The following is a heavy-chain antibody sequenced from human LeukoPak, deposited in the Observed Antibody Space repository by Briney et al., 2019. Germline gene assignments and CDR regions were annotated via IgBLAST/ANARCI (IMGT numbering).Heavy chain of an antibody. CDR1: GYTFAGYY. J-gene: IGHJ4*02. D-gene: IGHD5-12*01. Sequence: ASVKVSCKASGYTFAGYYMHWVRQAPGQGLEWMGWNNPNSGGTNYAQKFQGRVTLTRDTSISTAYMELSSLRSDDTAVYYCARVDSGYSGYELDYWGQGALVTVSS. V-gene: IGHV1-2*02. CDR2: NNPNSGGT. CDR3: ARVDSGYSGYELDY.